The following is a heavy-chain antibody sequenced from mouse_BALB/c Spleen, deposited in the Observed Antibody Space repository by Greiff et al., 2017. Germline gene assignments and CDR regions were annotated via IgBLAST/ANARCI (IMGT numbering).Heavy chain of an antibody. CDR3: TRFAVPYAMDY. Sequence: VQLQESGAELVKPGASVKLSCKASGYTFTSYYMYWVKQRPGQGLEWIGEINPSNGGTNFNEKFKSKATLTVDKSSSTAYMQLSSLTSEDSAVYYCTRFAVPYAMDYWGQGTSVTVSS. D-gene: IGHD1-1*01. CDR1: GYTFTSYY. J-gene: IGHJ4*01. V-gene: IGHV1S81*02. CDR2: INPSNGGT.